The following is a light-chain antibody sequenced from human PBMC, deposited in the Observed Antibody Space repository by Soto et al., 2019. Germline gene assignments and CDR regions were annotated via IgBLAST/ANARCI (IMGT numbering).Light chain of an antibody. CDR2: STN. J-gene: IGLJ2*01. V-gene: IGLV8-61*01. CDR3: MLFLGCGLVV. CDR1: SGSVSTTYY. Sequence: QPVVTQEPSFSVSPGGPVTLPCGLTSGSVSTTYYPSWYQQPPGQAPRTLIYSTNIRSSGVPDRFSGSILGDKASLTITGAQGDDESEYLCMLFLGCGLVVFGGGTKLTVL.